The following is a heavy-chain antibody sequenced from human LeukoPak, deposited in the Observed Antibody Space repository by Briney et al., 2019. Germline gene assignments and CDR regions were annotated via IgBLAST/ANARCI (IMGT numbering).Heavy chain of an antibody. CDR3: ATKYYDFWSGYLRPKNWYFDL. Sequence: PSQTLSLTCTVSGGSISSGGYYWSWIRQHPGKGLEWIGYVYYSGSTYYNPSLKSRVTISVDTSKNQFSLKLSSVTAADTAVYYCATKYYDFWSGYLRPKNWYFDLWGRGTLVTVSS. J-gene: IGHJ2*01. CDR1: GGSISSGGYY. D-gene: IGHD3-3*01. V-gene: IGHV4-31*03. CDR2: VYYSGST.